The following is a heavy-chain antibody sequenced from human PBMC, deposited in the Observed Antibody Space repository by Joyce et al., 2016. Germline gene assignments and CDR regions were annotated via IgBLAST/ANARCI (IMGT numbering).Heavy chain of an antibody. V-gene: IGHV1-2*04. J-gene: IGHJ2*01. CDR1: GYAFIRYF. Sequence: QAQLVQSGAEVKKPGASVKVSCKASGYAFIRYFIHWVRQAPGQGLEWMGRINPYSGDTNYARKFEDWATMTRDTSTSTVNMELRRLRPDDMAVYYCATSDNYYDSSGKDWFFDVWGRGTLVTVSS. D-gene: IGHD3-22*01. CDR3: ATSDNYYDSSGKDWFFDV. CDR2: INPYSGDT.